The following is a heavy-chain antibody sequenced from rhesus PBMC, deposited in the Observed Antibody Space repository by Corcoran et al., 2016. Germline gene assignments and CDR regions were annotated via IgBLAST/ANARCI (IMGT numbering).Heavy chain of an antibody. V-gene: IGHV3S25*01. J-gene: IGHJ4*01. D-gene: IGHD5-24*01. Sequence: EVQLVESGCGLAKPGGSLRLSCAASGFTFSSYWMNWVRQAPGKGMEGVSAVKSAGGNTNYAKAGRGQFTIPRDNKKNTLSLQINSLRAEDTAVYYCARDSPRDTAGTGPFFYWGQGVLVTVSS. CDR3: ARDSPRDTAGTGPFFY. CDR1: GFTFSSYW. CDR2: VKSAGGNT.